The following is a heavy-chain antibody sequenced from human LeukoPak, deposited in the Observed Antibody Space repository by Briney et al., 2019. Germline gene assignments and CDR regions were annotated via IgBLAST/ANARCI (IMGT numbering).Heavy chain of an antibody. CDR1: GGPISSYY. J-gene: IGHJ4*02. Sequence: SETLSLTCTVSGGPISSYYWSWIRQPPGKGLEWIGYIYYSGSTNYNPSLKSRVTISVDTSKNQFSLKLSSVTAADTAVYYCAREGRDSYPDYWGQGTLVTVSS. CDR2: IYYSGST. V-gene: IGHV4-59*01. CDR3: AREGRDSYPDY. D-gene: IGHD5-18*01.